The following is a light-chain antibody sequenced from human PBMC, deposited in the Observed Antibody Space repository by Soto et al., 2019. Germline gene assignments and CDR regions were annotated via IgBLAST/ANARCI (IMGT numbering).Light chain of an antibody. CDR1: QSVSGID. J-gene: IGKJ1*01. CDR3: HQYGISPPT. V-gene: IGKV3-20*01. Sequence: EAVLTQSPGTLSFSPGERATLSCRARQSVSGIDLAWYQQIPGQAPRLLISGVSNRATGTPDRFSGSGSGTDFTLTISSLEPEDFAVFYCHQYGISPPTFGPGTKVDI. CDR2: GVS.